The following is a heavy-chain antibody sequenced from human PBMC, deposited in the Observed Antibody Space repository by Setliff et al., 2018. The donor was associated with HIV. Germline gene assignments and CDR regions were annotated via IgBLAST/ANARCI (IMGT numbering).Heavy chain of an antibody. CDR3: ARDGASLAARTYNYYYMDV. J-gene: IGHJ6*03. D-gene: IGHD6-6*01. CDR1: GYTFTTSG. CDR2: INIYSGNT. V-gene: IGHV1-18*01. Sequence: ASVKVSCKTSGYTFTTSGISWVRQAPGQGLEWMGWINIYSGNTNYAQKLQGRVTMTTDTSTSTAYMELRSLRSDDTAVYYCARDGASLAARTYNYYYMDVWGKGTTVTVSS.